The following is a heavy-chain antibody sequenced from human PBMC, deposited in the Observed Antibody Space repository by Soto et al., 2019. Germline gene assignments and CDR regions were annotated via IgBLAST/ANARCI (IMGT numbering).Heavy chain of an antibody. CDR1: GFNFRSHD. D-gene: IGHD6-19*01. Sequence: LRLSCAASGFNFRSHDMHWVRQAPGKGLEWVAVIWYDGSDKYFADSVKGRFTISRDNARNTLYLQMNSLRVEDTAVYYCARRQGSGSRAAALDIWGQGTMVTVSS. J-gene: IGHJ3*02. V-gene: IGHV3-33*01. CDR3: ARRQGSGSRAAALDI. CDR2: IWYDGSDK.